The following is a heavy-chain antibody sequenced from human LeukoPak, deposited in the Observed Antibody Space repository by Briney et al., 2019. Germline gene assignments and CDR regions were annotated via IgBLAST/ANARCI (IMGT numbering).Heavy chain of an antibody. CDR2: IYYSGST. D-gene: IGHD6-19*01. Sequence: SETLSLTCTVSGGSISSYYWSWIRQPPGKGLEWIGYIYYSGSTNYNPSLKSRVTISVDKSKNQFSLKLSSVTAADTVVYYCAREAVAGTYFDYWGQGTLVTVSS. J-gene: IGHJ4*02. CDR1: GGSISSYY. V-gene: IGHV4-59*12. CDR3: AREAVAGTYFDY.